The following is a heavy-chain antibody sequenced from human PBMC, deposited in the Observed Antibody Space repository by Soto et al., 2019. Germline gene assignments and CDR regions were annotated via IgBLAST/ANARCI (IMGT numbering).Heavy chain of an antibody. Sequence: PSETLSLTCTVSGGSLSSYYWTWIRQPPGKGLEWIGYVYYSGNTNYNPSLKSRVTISVDTSKNQFSLKLSSVTAADTAVYYCARERLVGYFHLWGQGTLVTVSS. D-gene: IGHD2-15*01. CDR3: ARERLVGYFHL. CDR2: VYYSGNT. V-gene: IGHV4-59*12. J-gene: IGHJ5*02. CDR1: GGSLSSYY.